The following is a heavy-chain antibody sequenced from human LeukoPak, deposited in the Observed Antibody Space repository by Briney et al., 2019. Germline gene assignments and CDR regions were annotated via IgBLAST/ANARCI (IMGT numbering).Heavy chain of an antibody. Sequence: GGSLRLSCAASGSTFSSYWMSWVRQAPGKGLEWVANIKQDGSEKYYVDSVKGRFTISRDNAKNSLYLQMDSLRAEDTAVYYCARKVYGSGSYYFDYWGQGTLVTVSS. CDR1: GSTFSSYW. D-gene: IGHD3-10*01. CDR2: IKQDGSEK. J-gene: IGHJ4*02. CDR3: ARKVYGSGSYYFDY. V-gene: IGHV3-7*01.